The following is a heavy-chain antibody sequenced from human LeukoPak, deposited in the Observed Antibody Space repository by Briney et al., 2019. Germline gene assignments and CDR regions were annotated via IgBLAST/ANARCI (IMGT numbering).Heavy chain of an antibody. V-gene: IGHV4-59*01. D-gene: IGHD3-3*01. CDR3: ARDVITYYDFWSGPPDAFDI. Sequence: PSETLSLTCTVSGGSISSYYWSWIRQPPGKGLEWIGYIYYSGSTNYNPSLKSRVTISVDTSKNQFSLKLSSVTAADTAVYYCARDVITYYDFWSGPPDAFDIWGQGTMVTVSS. CDR1: GGSISSYY. CDR2: IYYSGST. J-gene: IGHJ3*02.